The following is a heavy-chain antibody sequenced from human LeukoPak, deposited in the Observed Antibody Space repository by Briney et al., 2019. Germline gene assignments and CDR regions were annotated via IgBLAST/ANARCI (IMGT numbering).Heavy chain of an antibody. CDR2: ISRSGSTK. Sequence: GGSLRLSCAASGFTFSDYNMRWIRQAPGKGLEWVSSISRSGSTKYYADSVKGRFTISRDNAKNTLYLQMNSLRAEDTAVYYCTHLGWFDPWGQGTLVTVSS. J-gene: IGHJ5*02. CDR1: GFTFSDYN. CDR3: THLGWFDP. V-gene: IGHV3-11*04.